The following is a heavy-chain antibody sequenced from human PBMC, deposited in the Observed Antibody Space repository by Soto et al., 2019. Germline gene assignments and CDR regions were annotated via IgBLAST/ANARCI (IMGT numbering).Heavy chain of an antibody. J-gene: IGHJ3*02. CDR1: GFTVSSNY. D-gene: IGHD6-13*01. Sequence: GSLRLSCAASGFTVSSNYMSWVRQAPGKGLEWVSVIYSGGSTYYADSVKGRFTISRDNSKNTLYLQMNSLRAEDTAVYYCARSYSSSWTDAFDIWGQGTMVTVSS. CDR2: IYSGGST. CDR3: ARSYSSSWTDAFDI. V-gene: IGHV3-53*01.